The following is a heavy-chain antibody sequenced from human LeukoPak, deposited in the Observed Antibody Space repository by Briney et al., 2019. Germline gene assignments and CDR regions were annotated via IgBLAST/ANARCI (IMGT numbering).Heavy chain of an antibody. D-gene: IGHD6-25*01. J-gene: IGHJ5*02. Sequence: SVKVACKASGYSYSNYAISWVRQAPGQWLEWMGGIIPIFGTANYAQKFQGRVTITADESTSTAYMELSSLRSEDTAVYYCARGGARLRIDPWGQGTLVTVSS. CDR1: GYSYSNYA. V-gene: IGHV1-69*13. CDR2: IIPIFGTA. CDR3: ARGGARLRIDP.